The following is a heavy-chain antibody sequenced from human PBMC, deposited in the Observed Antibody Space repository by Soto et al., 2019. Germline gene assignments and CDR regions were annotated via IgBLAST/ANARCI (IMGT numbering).Heavy chain of an antibody. Sequence: QVQLVQSGAEVKKPGASMKVSCKASGYTFTNYYIYWVRQAPGQGLEWMGWIYPTDGGTNYAQKFQGRVTITADESTSTAYMELSSLRSEDTAVYYCARDMSGGWYVEFGYWGQGTLVTVSS. V-gene: IGHV1-46*01. CDR3: ARDMSGGWYVEFGY. J-gene: IGHJ4*02. CDR1: GYTFTNYY. D-gene: IGHD6-19*01. CDR2: IYPTDGGT.